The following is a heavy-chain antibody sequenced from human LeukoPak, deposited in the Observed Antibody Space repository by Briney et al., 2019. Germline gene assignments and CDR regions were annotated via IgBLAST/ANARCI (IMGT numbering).Heavy chain of an antibody. J-gene: IGHJ3*02. D-gene: IGHD3-10*01. CDR3: ARGPHYYGSGVDI. CDR2: INPNSGGT. CDR1: AYTFTTYG. Sequence: ASVKVSCKASAYTFTTYGISWVRQAPGQGLEWMGWINPNSGGTNYAQKFQGRVTMTRDTSISTAYMELSRLRSDDTAVYYCARGPHYYGSGVDIWGQGTMVTVSS. V-gene: IGHV1-2*02.